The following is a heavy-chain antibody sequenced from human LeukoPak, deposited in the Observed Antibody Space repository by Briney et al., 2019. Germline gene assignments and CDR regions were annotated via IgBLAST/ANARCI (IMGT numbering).Heavy chain of an antibody. Sequence: GGSLRLSCAASGFTFSSYGMHWVRQAPGKGLEWVAFIRYDGSNKYYADSVKGRFTISRDNSKNTLYLQMNSLRAEDTAVYYCAKDRRIAADGTLAYWGEGTLVTVAS. CDR2: IRYDGSNK. V-gene: IGHV3-30*02. CDR3: AKDRRIAADGTLAY. CDR1: GFTFSSYG. D-gene: IGHD6-13*01. J-gene: IGHJ4*02.